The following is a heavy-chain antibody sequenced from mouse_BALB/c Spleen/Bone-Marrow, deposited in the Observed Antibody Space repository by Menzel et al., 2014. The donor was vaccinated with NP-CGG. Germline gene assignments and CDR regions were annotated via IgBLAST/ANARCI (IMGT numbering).Heavy chain of an antibody. CDR3: GRGAYYYGSSYYFDY. J-gene: IGHJ2*01. CDR2: INPYNGDT. V-gene: IGHV1-37*01. CDR1: GYSFTGYF. Sequence: EVKLMESGPELVKPVASVKISCKASGYSFTGYFMNWVKQSHGKSLEWIGRINPYNGDTFYNQKFKGKATLTVDKSSSTAHMELLSLTSEDSAVYYCGRGAYYYGSSYYFDYWGQGTTLTVSS. D-gene: IGHD1-1*01.